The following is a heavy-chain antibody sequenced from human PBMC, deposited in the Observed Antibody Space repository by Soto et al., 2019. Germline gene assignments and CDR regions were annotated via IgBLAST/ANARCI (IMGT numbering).Heavy chain of an antibody. V-gene: IGHV3-15*01. J-gene: IGHJ2*01. Sequence: EVHLVESGGGLVEPGGSLRLSCAASGFIFNNAWMTWFRQAPGKGLEWVAHIKSRPDGGTADYAASVKGRFTISRDDSRYTLYLQMNSLRIEDTAVYYCTTAGPRDWYFNLWGRGTLVTVSS. CDR3: TTAGPRDWYFNL. CDR1: GFIFNNAW. CDR2: IKSRPDGGTA.